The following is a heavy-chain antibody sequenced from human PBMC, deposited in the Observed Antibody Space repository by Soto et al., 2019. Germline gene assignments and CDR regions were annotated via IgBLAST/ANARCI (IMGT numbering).Heavy chain of an antibody. CDR3: ARGRIYSSSWYRDLYFDY. J-gene: IGHJ4*02. CDR1: VFTFSSYD. D-gene: IGHD6-13*01. Sequence: PWWSLRLSCSASVFTFSSYDMHWFRQATGKGLEWVSAIGTAGDPYYPGSVKGRFTISRENAKNSLYLQMNSLRAGDTAVYYCARGRIYSSSWYRDLYFDYWGQGTLVTVSS. CDR2: IGTAGDP. V-gene: IGHV3-13*05.